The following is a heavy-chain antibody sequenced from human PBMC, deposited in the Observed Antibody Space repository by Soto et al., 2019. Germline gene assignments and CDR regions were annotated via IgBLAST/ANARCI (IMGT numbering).Heavy chain of an antibody. J-gene: IGHJ4*02. Sequence: SETLSLTCTVSGGSTSSGGYYWSWIRQHPGNGLEWIGYIYYSGSTYYNPSLKSRVTISVDTSKNQFSLKLSSVTAADTAVYYCARIHIAVAGIDYWGQGTLVTVSS. CDR1: GGSTSSGGYY. CDR3: ARIHIAVAGIDY. V-gene: IGHV4-31*03. CDR2: IYYSGST. D-gene: IGHD6-19*01.